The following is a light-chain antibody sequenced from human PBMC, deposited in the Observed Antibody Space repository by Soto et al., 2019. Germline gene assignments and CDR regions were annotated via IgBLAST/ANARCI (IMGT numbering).Light chain of an antibody. CDR2: GAS. Sequence: EIVLTQSPGTLSLSPGETATLSCRASQSVSSSYLAWYQQRPGQAPRLLIYGASIRAPGIPDRFSGGGSGTDFTLTCSGLESADFAVYYCQQYGTSPSGTFGQGTKVEI. V-gene: IGKV3-20*01. CDR3: QQYGTSPSGT. J-gene: IGKJ1*01. CDR1: QSVSSSY.